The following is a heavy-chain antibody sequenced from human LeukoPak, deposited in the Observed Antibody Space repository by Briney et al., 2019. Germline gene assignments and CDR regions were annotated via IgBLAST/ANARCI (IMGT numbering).Heavy chain of an antibody. V-gene: IGHV3-21*01. D-gene: IGHD2-15*01. CDR2: ISSSRSYI. CDR3: ARDQEPKMRLGYCRGGSCYPDY. Sequence: KAGGSLRLSCAASGFTFSSYIMNWVRQAPGKGLEWVSSISSSRSYIYYADSVKGRFTISRDNTMNSLFLQMNSLRAEDTAVYYCARDQEPKMRLGYCRGGSCYPDYWGQGTLVTVPS. CDR1: GFTFSSYI. J-gene: IGHJ4*02.